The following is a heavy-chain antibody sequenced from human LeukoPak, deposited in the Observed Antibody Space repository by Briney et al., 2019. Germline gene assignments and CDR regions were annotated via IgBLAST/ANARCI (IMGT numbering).Heavy chain of an antibody. V-gene: IGHV4-59*01. J-gene: IGHJ4*02. D-gene: IGHD6-19*01. Sequence: SETLSLTCTVSGGSISSYYWSWIRQPPGKGLEWIGYIYYSGSTNYNPSLKSRVTISVDTSKNQFSLKLSSVTAADTAVYYCARAGSGTYRGWFYFDYWGQGTLVTVSS. CDR1: GGSISSYY. CDR2: IYYSGST. CDR3: ARAGSGTYRGWFYFDY.